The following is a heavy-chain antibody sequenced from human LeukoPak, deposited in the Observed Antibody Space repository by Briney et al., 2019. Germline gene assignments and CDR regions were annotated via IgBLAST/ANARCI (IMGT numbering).Heavy chain of an antibody. J-gene: IGHJ4*02. Sequence: GGSLRLSCAASGFTFSSYSMNWVRQAPGKGLEWVSSISSSSSYIYYADSVKGRFTISRDNAKNTLYLQVNSLRTGDTAVYYCARESTSLEKFGYDFWGQGTLVTVSS. D-gene: IGHD3-16*01. CDR1: GFTFSSYS. CDR3: ARESTSLEKFGYDF. V-gene: IGHV3-21*01. CDR2: ISSSSSYI.